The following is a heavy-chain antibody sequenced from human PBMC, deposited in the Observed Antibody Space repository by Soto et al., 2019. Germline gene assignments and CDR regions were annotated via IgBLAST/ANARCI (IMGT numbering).Heavy chain of an antibody. J-gene: IGHJ6*02. Sequence: EVQLVQSGAEVKKPGESLKISCKGSGYSFTSYWIGWVRQMPGKGLEWKGIIYPGDSDTRYSPSFQGQVTISADKSISTAYLQWSSLKASDTAMYYCARLPYSGSTGYYYGMDVWGQGTTVTVSS. CDR3: ARLPYSGSTGYYYGMDV. CDR2: IYPGDSDT. D-gene: IGHD1-26*01. CDR1: GYSFTSYW. V-gene: IGHV5-51*03.